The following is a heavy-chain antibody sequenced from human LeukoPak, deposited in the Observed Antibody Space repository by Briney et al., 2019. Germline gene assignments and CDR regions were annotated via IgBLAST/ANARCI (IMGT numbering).Heavy chain of an antibody. CDR2: IYYSGST. D-gene: IGHD2-2*01. Sequence: SETLSLTCTVSGGSISSYYWSWIRQSPGKGLEWIGYIYYSGSTNYNPSLKSRVTISVDTSKNQFSLKLSSVTAADTAVYYCARDCSSTSCYPEWGQGTLVTVSS. CDR3: ARDCSSTSCYPE. V-gene: IGHV4-59*01. J-gene: IGHJ4*02. CDR1: GGSISSYY.